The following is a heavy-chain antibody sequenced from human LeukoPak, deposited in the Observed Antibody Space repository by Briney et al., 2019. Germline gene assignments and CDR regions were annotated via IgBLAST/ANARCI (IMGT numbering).Heavy chain of an antibody. V-gene: IGHV1-18*01. Sequence: ASVKVSSKASGYTFTSYGISWVRQAPGQGLEWMGRISAYNGNTNYAQKLQGRVTMTTDTSTSTAYMELRSLRSDDTAVYYCARLNYYDSSGYFQYFDYWGQGTLVTVSS. D-gene: IGHD3-22*01. CDR1: GYTFTSYG. CDR3: ARLNYYDSSGYFQYFDY. J-gene: IGHJ4*02. CDR2: ISAYNGNT.